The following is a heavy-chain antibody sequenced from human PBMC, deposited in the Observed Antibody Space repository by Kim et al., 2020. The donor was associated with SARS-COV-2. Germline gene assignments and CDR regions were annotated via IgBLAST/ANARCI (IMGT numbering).Heavy chain of an antibody. J-gene: IGHJ6*02. CDR1: GGSFSDYN. Sequence: SETLSLTCAVYGGSFSDYNWSWIRQPPGKGLEWIGEINHSGSTNVSPSLKSRITISVDTSKSQFSLRLKSMTATDTAVYYCARGRAGVVPAPVLGLGPFFDYYAVDVWGRGTPVAVPS. CDR3: ARGRAGVVPAPVLGLGPFFDYYAVDV. V-gene: IGHV4-34*01. CDR2: INHSGST. D-gene: IGHD2-2*01.